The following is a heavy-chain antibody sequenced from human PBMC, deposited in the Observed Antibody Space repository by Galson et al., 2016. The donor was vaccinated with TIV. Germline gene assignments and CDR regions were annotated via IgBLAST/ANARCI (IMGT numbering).Heavy chain of an antibody. V-gene: IGHV4-38-2*02. CDR3: MREGSTVTMHHYFGMDV. CDR2: IYESGTT. CDR1: GYSIKSGYF. J-gene: IGHJ6*02. Sequence: TLSLTCTVSGYSIKSGYFWGWIRQPPGKGLQWLGSIYESGTTYSHPSLKSRLTMSVDTSKNQFSLKLSSVTAADTAVYYCMREGSTVTMHHYFGMDVWGQGTTVTVSS. D-gene: IGHD4-17*01.